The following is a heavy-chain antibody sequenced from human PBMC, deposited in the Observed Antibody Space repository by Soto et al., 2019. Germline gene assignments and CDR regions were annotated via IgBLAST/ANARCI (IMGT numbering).Heavy chain of an antibody. CDR3: AKHISLGELSAPHH. CDR1: GFTFDDYG. J-gene: IGHJ5*02. Sequence: VQLVESGGGLIQPGRSLRLSCVASGFTFDDYGMHWVRQAPGKGLEWVSGMSWNGGSIAYADTVKGRFTISRDNAKNSLYLQMNSLRPEDTGLYYCAKHISLGELSAPHHWGQGTLVTVSS. V-gene: IGHV3-9*01. CDR2: MSWNGGSI. D-gene: IGHD3-16*02.